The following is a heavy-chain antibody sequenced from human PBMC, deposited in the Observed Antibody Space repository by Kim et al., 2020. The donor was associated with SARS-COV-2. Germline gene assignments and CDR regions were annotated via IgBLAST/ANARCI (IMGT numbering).Heavy chain of an antibody. Sequence: SETLYLTCAVYGGSFSGYYWSWIRQPPGKGLEWIGEINHSGAIKHNPSLKSRLTISMDTSKNQFSLKLTSVTAADTAFYYCARGRAGIVPSPVLGLGPHYDYFIMDVWGHGTAVTVTS. V-gene: IGHV4-34*01. J-gene: IGHJ6*02. D-gene: IGHD2-15*01. CDR1: GGSFSGYY. CDR3: ARGRAGIVPSPVLGLGPHYDYFIMDV. CDR2: INHSGAI.